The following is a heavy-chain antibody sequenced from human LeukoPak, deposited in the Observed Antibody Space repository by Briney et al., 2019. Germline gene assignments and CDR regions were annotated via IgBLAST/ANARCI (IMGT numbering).Heavy chain of an antibody. V-gene: IGHV3-30*04. CDR2: ISYDGSNK. CDR3: ASNTVTTRGSYYYGMDV. Sequence: GRSLRLSCAASGFTFSSYAMHWVRQAPGKGLEWVAVISYDGSNKYYADSVKGRFTISRGNSKNTLYLQMNSLRAEDTAVYYCASNTVTTRGSYYYGMDVWGKGTTVTVSS. D-gene: IGHD4-17*01. CDR1: GFTFSSYA. J-gene: IGHJ6*04.